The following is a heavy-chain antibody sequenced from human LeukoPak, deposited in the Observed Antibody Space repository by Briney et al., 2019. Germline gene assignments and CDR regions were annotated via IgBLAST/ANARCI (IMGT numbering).Heavy chain of an antibody. Sequence: ASVEVSCKASGYTFTGYYMHWVRQAPGQGLEWMGWISPNSGITHYAQRLQGRVTMTTDTSTSTAYMELSSLRSEDTAVYYCARGRRSSGWYNYWGQGTLVTVSS. CDR3: ARGRRSSGWYNY. CDR2: ISPNSGIT. V-gene: IGHV1-2*02. CDR1: GYTFTGYY. D-gene: IGHD6-19*01. J-gene: IGHJ4*02.